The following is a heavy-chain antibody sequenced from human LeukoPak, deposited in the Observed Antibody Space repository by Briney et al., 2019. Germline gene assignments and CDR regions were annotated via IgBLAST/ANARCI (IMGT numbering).Heavy chain of an antibody. Sequence: SETLSLTCTVSGGSISSSSYYWGWIRQPPGKGLEWIGSIYYSGSTYYNPSLKSRVTISVDTSKNQFSLKLSSVTAADTAVYYCARGPKYDSSGSFLFDIWGQGTMVTVSS. CDR1: GGSISSSSYY. D-gene: IGHD3-22*01. V-gene: IGHV4-39*01. CDR3: ARGPKYDSSGSFLFDI. J-gene: IGHJ3*02. CDR2: IYYSGST.